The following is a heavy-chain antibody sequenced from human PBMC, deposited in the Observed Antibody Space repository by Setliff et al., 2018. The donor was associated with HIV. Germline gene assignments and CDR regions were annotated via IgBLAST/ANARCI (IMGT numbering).Heavy chain of an antibody. J-gene: IGHJ6*03. D-gene: IGHD3-10*01. Sequence: SETLSLTCTVSGGSIGGYYWSWIRQPPGTGLEWLGCIYSGGSTNYNPSLESRVTISLDTSKNQFSLRLTSVTAADTAVYYCARDRRGYYYGSGSCYMDVWGTGTTVTV. V-gene: IGHV4-4*08. CDR2: IYSGGST. CDR1: GGSIGGYY. CDR3: ARDRRGYYYGSGSCYMDV.